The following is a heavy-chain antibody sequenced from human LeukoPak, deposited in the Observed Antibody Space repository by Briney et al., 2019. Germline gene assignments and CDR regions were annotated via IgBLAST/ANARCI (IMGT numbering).Heavy chain of an antibody. CDR1: GFTFGDYA. Sequence: PGGSLRLPCTASGFTFGDYAVSWVRRAPGRGLEWVGLIRRRAFGETADYAASVKGRFTISRDDSKSIAYLQMNSLKTEDTAVYYCTREGAAAAYGMDVWGQGTTVTVSS. D-gene: IGHD6-13*01. V-gene: IGHV3-49*04. CDR3: TREGAAAAYGMDV. J-gene: IGHJ6*02. CDR2: IRRRAFGETA.